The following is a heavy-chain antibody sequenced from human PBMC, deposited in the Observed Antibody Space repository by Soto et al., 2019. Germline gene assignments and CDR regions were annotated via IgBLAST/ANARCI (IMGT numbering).Heavy chain of an antibody. D-gene: IGHD2-8*02. J-gene: IGHJ6*02. CDR3: AKDIVQVLLAPYPHYYYGMDG. CDR2: ISYDGSNK. CDR1: GFAFSSYG. V-gene: IGHV3-30*18. Sequence: PGGSLRLSCAASGFAFSSYGMHWVRQAPGKGLEWVAVISYDGSNKYYADSVKGRFTISRDNSKNTLYLQMNSLRAEDTAVYFCAKDIVQVLLAPYPHYYYGMDGWGQGTTVTVSS.